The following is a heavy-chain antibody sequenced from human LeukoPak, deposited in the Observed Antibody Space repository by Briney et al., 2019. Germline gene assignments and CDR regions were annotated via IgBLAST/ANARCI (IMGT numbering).Heavy chain of an antibody. Sequence: PSETLSLTCAVYGASFSDYYWSWIRQPPGKGLEWIVEINHSGSTNYNPSLKSRVTISVDTSKNQFSLKLSSVTAADTAVYYCARLHSSRWYPFDYWGQGTLVTVSS. D-gene: IGHD6-13*01. J-gene: IGHJ4*02. V-gene: IGHV4-34*01. CDR1: GASFSDYY. CDR2: INHSGST. CDR3: ARLHSSRWYPFDY.